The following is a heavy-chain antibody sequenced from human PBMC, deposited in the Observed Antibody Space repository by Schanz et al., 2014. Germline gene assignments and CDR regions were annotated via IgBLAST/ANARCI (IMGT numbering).Heavy chain of an antibody. CDR2: ISGSGGST. CDR3: AKSLESCPGGRCSRGYFDY. CDR1: GFTFSSYA. V-gene: IGHV3-23*04. J-gene: IGHJ4*02. Sequence: EVQLVESGGDLVQPGGSLRLSCAASGFTFSSYAMSWVRQAPGKGLEWVSAISGSGGSTYYADSVKGRFTISRDNSKNTLYLQMSSLRAEDTAVYYCAKSLESCPGGRCSRGYFDYWGQGTLVTVSS. D-gene: IGHD2-8*02.